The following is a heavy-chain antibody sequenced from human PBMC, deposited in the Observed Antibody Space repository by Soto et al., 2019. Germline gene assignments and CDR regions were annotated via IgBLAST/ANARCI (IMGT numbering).Heavy chain of an antibody. D-gene: IGHD3-16*01. J-gene: IGHJ4*02. CDR3: ARGAPGPIPNSYFDF. V-gene: IGHV4-39*01. Sequence: LQLQESGPGLVKPSETLSLTCSVSGGSISNTSYYWGWIRQSPGKGLEWLGNIYFSGPAYYTPSLRSRVTMSVDTSKNQFSLQFNSMTAADTGVYYCARGAPGPIPNSYFDFWGQGTLVTVSS. CDR1: GGSISNTSYY. CDR2: IYFSGPA.